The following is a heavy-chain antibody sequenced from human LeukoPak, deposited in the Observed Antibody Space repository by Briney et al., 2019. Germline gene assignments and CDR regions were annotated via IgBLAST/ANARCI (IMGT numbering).Heavy chain of an antibody. Sequence: GGSLRLSCAASGFTVSSNYMIWVRQAPGKGLEWVSVIYTGGNTDYADSVKGRFTFSRDNSKNTLYLQMNSLRAEDTAVYYCAKDHKILPFDYWGQGTLVTVSS. D-gene: IGHD2-15*01. V-gene: IGHV3-53*01. CDR2: IYTGGNT. CDR1: GFTVSSNY. J-gene: IGHJ4*02. CDR3: AKDHKILPFDY.